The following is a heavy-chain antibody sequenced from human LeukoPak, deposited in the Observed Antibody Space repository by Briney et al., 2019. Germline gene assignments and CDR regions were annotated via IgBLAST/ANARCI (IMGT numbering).Heavy chain of an antibody. CDR3: ARTVGYCSGGSCYSNAFDI. D-gene: IGHD2-15*01. V-gene: IGHV1-69*01. CDR1: GGTFSSYA. J-gene: IGHJ3*02. CDR2: IIPIFGTA. Sequence: GASVKVSCKASGGTFSSYAISWVRQAPGQGLEWMGGIIPIFGTANYAQKFQGRVTITADESTSTAYMELSSLRSEDTAVYYCARTVGYCSGGSCYSNAFDIRGQGTMVTVSS.